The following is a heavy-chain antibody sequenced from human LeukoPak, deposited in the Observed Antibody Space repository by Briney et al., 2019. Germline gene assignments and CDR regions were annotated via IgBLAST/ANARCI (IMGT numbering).Heavy chain of an antibody. J-gene: IGHJ4*02. Sequence: PSQTLSLTCTVSGGSLSNGGYYWSWIRQHPGKGLEWIGYIYYSGSTYYNPSLKSRVTISVDTSKNQFSLKLSSVTAADTAVYYCARAYSGYDGFDYWGQGTLVTVSS. D-gene: IGHD5-12*01. CDR2: IYYSGST. V-gene: IGHV4-31*03. CDR3: ARAYSGYDGFDY. CDR1: GGSLSNGGYY.